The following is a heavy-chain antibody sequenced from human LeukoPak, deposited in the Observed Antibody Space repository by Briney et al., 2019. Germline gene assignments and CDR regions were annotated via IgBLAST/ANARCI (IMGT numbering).Heavy chain of an antibody. CDR2: ISSDGSSP. Sequence: GGSLRLSCAASGFTFSSNWMYWVRQAPGKGLVWVSYISSDGSSPNYADSVKGRFTISRGNAKNTLYVQMNSLRADDTAVYYCARGRPGNYFDYWGQGTLVTVSS. J-gene: IGHJ4*02. CDR1: GFTFSSNW. CDR3: ARGRPGNYFDY. V-gene: IGHV3-74*01. D-gene: IGHD1-26*01.